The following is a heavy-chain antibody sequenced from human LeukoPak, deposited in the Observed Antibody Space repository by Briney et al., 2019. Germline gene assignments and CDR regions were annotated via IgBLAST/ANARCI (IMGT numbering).Heavy chain of an antibody. D-gene: IGHD2/OR15-2a*01. CDR2: IIPIFGTA. CDR3: ARLRFYVGPHIRDAFDI. V-gene: IGHV1-69*13. J-gene: IGHJ3*02. CDR1: GGTFSSYA. Sequence: SVKVSCKASGGTFSSYAISWVRQAPGQGLEWMGGIIPIFGTANYAQKFQGRVTITADESTSTAYMELSSLRSEDTAVYYCARLRFYVGPHIRDAFDIWGQGTMVTVSS.